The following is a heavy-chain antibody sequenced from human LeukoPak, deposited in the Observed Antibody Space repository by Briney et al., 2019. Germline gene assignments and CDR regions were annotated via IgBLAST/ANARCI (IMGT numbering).Heavy chain of an antibody. CDR3: TVTIYYYYGMDV. J-gene: IGHJ6*02. CDR1: GFTFSDHY. D-gene: IGHD4-17*01. CDR2: TRNKANSYTT. Sequence: GGSLRLSCAASGFTFSDHYMDWVRQAPGKGLEWVGRTRNKANSYTTEYAASVKGRFTISRDDSKNSLYLQMSSLKTEDTAVYYCTVTIYYYYGMDVWGQGTTVTVSS. V-gene: IGHV3-72*01.